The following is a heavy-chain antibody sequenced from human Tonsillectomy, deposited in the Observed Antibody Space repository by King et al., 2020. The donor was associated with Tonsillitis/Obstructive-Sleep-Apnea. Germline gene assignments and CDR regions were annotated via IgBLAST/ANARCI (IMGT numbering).Heavy chain of an antibody. CDR3: ALNNWNYYYGVDV. J-gene: IGHJ6*02. CDR1: GFTVSSNY. Sequence: DVQLVESGGGLIQPGGSLRLSCAASGFTVSSNYMSWVRQAPGKGLEWVSVIYSGGTTYYADSVKGRFTISRDNSKNTLYLQMNSLRAEDTAVFYCALNNWNYYYGVDVWGQGTTVTVSS. V-gene: IGHV3-53*01. D-gene: IGHD1-20*01. CDR2: IYSGGTT.